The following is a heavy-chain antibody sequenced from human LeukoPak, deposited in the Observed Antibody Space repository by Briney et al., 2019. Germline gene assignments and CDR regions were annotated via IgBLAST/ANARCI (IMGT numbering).Heavy chain of an antibody. V-gene: IGHV4-61*02. D-gene: IGHD2-15*01. CDR2: IYTSGST. CDR3: ARVKGSWPGGDYYFDY. J-gene: IGHJ4*02. Sequence: SETLSLTCTVSGGSISSGSYYWSWIRQPAGKGLEWIGRIYTSGSTNYNPSLKSRVTISVDTSKNQFSLKLSSVTAADTAVYYCARVKGSWPGGDYYFDYWGQGTLVTVSS. CDR1: GGSISSGSYY.